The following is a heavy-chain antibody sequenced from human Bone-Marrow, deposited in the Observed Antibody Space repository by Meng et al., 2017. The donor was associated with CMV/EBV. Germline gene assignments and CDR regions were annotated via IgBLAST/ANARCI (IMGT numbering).Heavy chain of an antibody. Sequence: FSGYEWSWIRQHPGKGLEWIGEINHSGSTNYNPSLKSRVTISVDTSKNQFSLKLSSVTAADTAVYYCARTRLDYDFWSGYSTGQFDPWGQGTLVTVSS. D-gene: IGHD3-3*01. CDR1: FSGYE. J-gene: IGHJ5*02. CDR2: INHSGST. CDR3: ARTRLDYDFWSGYSTGQFDP. V-gene: IGHV4-34*01.